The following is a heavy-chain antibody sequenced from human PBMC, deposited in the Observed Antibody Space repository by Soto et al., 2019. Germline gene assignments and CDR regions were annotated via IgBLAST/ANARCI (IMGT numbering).Heavy chain of an antibody. Sequence: QVLLIQSGVEVRKPGASVTVSCKASGYRFTSYTIGWVRQALGQGLEWLGWINVYKGNTMYADKFQGRVTMTTDTYTNTTYLELTSLTSDDTAMYYCARDLGGAYYDYWGQGTLVTVSS. CDR2: INVYKGNT. J-gene: IGHJ4*02. CDR1: GYRFTSYT. CDR3: ARDLGGAYYDY. V-gene: IGHV1-18*01. D-gene: IGHD4-17*01.